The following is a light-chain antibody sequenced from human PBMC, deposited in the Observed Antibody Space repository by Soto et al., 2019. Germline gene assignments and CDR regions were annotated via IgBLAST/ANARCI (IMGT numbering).Light chain of an antibody. CDR2: ESS. V-gene: IGLV2-23*01. Sequence: QSVLTQPASVSGSPGQSITISCTGTSSDVGIYNLVSWFQQHPGKAPKLMIYESSKRPSGISDRFSGSKSGNTAFLTISGLQAEDESDYYCCSFAGPRGLIFGGGTKLTVL. CDR3: CSFAGPRGLI. J-gene: IGLJ2*01. CDR1: SSDVGIYNL.